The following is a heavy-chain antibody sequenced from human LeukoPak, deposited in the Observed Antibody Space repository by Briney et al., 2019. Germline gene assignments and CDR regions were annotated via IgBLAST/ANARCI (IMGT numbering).Heavy chain of an antibody. Sequence: GGSLRLSCAASGFTFSSYWMSWVRQAPGKGLVGLANIKQDGSEKYYVDSVKGRFTISRDNAKNSLYLQMNSLRAEDTAVYYCARERRPTVLYFDYWGQGTLVTVSS. CDR3: ARERRPTVLYFDY. V-gene: IGHV3-7*01. D-gene: IGHD4-17*01. CDR2: IKQDGSEK. CDR1: GFTFSSYW. J-gene: IGHJ4*02.